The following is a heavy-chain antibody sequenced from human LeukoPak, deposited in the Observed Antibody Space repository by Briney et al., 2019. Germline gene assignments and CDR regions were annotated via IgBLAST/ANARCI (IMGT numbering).Heavy chain of an antibody. CDR1: GFTFRNYW. CDR3: ARGVFDP. V-gene: IGHV3-7*04. J-gene: IGHJ5*02. Sequence: GGSLRLSCAASGFTFRNYWMAWVRQAPGKGPEWVGNINEDGSETYYMDSVKGRFTISRGNAKNSLYLQMNSLRAEDTALYYCARGVFDPWGQGTLVTVSS. CDR2: INEDGSET.